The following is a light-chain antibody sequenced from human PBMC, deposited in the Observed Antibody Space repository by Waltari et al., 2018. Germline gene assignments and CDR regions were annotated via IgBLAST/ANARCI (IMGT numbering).Light chain of an antibody. CDR2: RND. V-gene: IGLV1-47*01. Sequence: QSVLTQPPSASGTPVQRATISCSGSSSIVGINYVHCYHQLQVTAPKPLLYRNDHRPSCVSVRFSASQFGTVCSLAMSGLRSGDEADYYCAAWDDRLRAKFVFGTGTKVTVL. J-gene: IGLJ1*01. CDR1: SSIVGINY. CDR3: AAWDDRLRAKFV.